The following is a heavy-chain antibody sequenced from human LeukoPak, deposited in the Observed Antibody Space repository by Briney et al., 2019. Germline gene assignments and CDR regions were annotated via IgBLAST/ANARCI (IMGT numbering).Heavy chain of an antibody. CDR1: GGSISSYY. D-gene: IGHD3-3*01. CDR2: IYYSGST. Sequence: SETLSLTCTVSGGSISSYYWSWIRQPPGKGLEWIGYIYYSGSTNYNPSLKSRVTVSVDTSRNQVSLKLRSVTAADTAVYYCARRVISEISIDKGNWLDPWGQGTLVTVSS. V-gene: IGHV4-59*08. J-gene: IGHJ5*02. CDR3: ARRVISEISIDKGNWLDP.